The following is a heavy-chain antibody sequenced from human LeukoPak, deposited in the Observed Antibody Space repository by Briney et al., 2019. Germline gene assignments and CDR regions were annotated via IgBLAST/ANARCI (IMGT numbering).Heavy chain of an antibody. CDR2: ISYSGGT. D-gene: IGHD3-22*01. J-gene: IGHJ3*02. V-gene: IGHV4-39*02. CDR1: GVSISSSNYY. CDR3: AREVEYYDSSGYRPHAFDI. Sequence: SETLSLTCTVSGVSISSSNYYWGWTRQPPGKGLEWFGSISYSGGTSYNPSLRSRVTISVDTSKNQFSLKLNSVTAADTAVYYCAREVEYYDSSGYRPHAFDIWGQGTVVTVSS.